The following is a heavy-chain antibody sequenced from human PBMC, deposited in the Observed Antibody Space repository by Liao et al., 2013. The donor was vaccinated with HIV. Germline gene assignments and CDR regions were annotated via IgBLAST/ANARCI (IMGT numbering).Heavy chain of an antibody. CDR3: GRLGYSGHVVNYHYYMDV. J-gene: IGHJ6*03. Sequence: QLQLQESGSGLVKPSQTLSLTCGVSGDSITSGDYSWSWIRQPPGKGLEWVGYIYHSGSTYYNPSLKSRVTISVDTSKNQFSLKVRSVTAADTAVYYCGRLGYSGHVVNYHYYMDVWGKGTTVTVSS. V-gene: IGHV4-30-2*01. CDR2: IYHSGST. CDR1: GDSITSGDYS. D-gene: IGHD5-12*01.